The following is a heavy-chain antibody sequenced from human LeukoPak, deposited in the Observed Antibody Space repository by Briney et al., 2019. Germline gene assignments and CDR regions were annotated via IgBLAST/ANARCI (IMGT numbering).Heavy chain of an antibody. D-gene: IGHD3-3*01. V-gene: IGHV3-48*01. CDR1: GFTFSSYS. Sequence: PGGSLRLSCAASGFTFSSYSMNWVRQAPGKGLEWVSYISSGSGSSIYYADSVKGRFSISRDNAKSTLYLQMNSLRAEDTAVYYCAKENDFVYWGQGTLVTVSS. J-gene: IGHJ4*02. CDR2: ISSGSGSSI. CDR3: AKENDFVY.